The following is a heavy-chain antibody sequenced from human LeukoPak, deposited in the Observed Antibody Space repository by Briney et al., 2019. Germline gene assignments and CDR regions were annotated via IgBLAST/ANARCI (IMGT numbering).Heavy chain of an antibody. Sequence: SVKVSCKASGGTFSSYAISWVRQAPGQGLEWMGRIIPILGIANYAQKLQGRVTMTTDTSTSTAYMELRSLRSDDTAVYYCASVGYGDYAFFQHWGQGTLVTVSS. CDR1: GGTFSSYA. CDR2: IIPILGIA. CDR3: ASVGYGDYAFFQH. V-gene: IGHV1-69*04. D-gene: IGHD4-17*01. J-gene: IGHJ1*01.